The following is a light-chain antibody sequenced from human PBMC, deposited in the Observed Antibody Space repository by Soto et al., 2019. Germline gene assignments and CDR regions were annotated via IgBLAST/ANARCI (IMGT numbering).Light chain of an antibody. CDR1: SSDIGSYNL. Sequence: QSALTQPASESGSPGQSITISCTGTSSDIGSYNLVSWYQQHPGKAPKVMIYEGSKRPSGVPDRFSGSKSGNTASLIISGLQAADEAEYYCCCCSYAGSSSFRVLFGGGTQLTVL. CDR3: CSYAGSSSFRVL. J-gene: IGLJ7*01. CDR2: EGS. V-gene: IGLV2-23*03.